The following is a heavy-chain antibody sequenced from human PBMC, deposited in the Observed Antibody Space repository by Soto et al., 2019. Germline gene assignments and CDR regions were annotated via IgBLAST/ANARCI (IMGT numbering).Heavy chain of an antibody. V-gene: IGHV3-30*03. CDR3: TTSGSWYPPFDY. J-gene: IGHJ4*02. Sequence: GGSLRLSCAASGFTFSSYGMHWVRQAPGKGLEWVAVISYDGSNKYYADSVKGRFTISRDNSKNTLYLQMNSLRAEDTAVYYCTTSGSWYPPFDYWGQGTLVTVSS. CDR2: ISYDGSNK. CDR1: GFTFSSYG. D-gene: IGHD6-13*01.